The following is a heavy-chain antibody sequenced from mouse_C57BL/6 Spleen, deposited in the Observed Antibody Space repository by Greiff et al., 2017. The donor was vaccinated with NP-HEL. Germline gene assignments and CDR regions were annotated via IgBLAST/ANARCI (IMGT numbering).Heavy chain of an antibody. V-gene: IGHV1-42*01. D-gene: IGHD2-4*01. Sequence: EVQLQQSGPELVKPGASVKISCKASGYSFTGYYMNWVKQSPEKSLEWIGEINPSTGGTTYNQKFKAKATLTVDKSSSTAYMQLKSLTSEDSAVYYCARKDYDYDDYAMDYWGQGTSVTVSS. CDR3: ARKDYDYDDYAMDY. CDR1: GYSFTGYY. J-gene: IGHJ4*01. CDR2: INPSTGGT.